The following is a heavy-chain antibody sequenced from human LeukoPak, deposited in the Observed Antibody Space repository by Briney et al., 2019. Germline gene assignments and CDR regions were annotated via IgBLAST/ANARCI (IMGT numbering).Heavy chain of an antibody. CDR3: ASQYGSGHYHFDY. J-gene: IGHJ4*02. CDR1: GGSVSSSKW. D-gene: IGHD3-10*01. CDR2: VYHDGGT. Sequence: SETLSLTCVVSGGSVSSSKWWSWVRQPPGKGLEWIGQVYHDGGTKYNPSLKSRVTILVDKSKNQFSLKLSSVTAADTAVYSCASQYGSGHYHFDYWGQGTLVFVSP. V-gene: IGHV4-4*02.